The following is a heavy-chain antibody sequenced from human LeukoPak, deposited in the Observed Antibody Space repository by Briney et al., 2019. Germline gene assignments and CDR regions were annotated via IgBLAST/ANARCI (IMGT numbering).Heavy chain of an antibody. J-gene: IGHJ4*02. CDR1: GYSFTSYW. Sequence: GESLKISCKGSGYSFTSYWIGWVRQMPGKGLEWMGITNPGDSDTRYSPSFQGQVTISADKSTSTAYLQWSSLKASDSAMYYCARRFAYSSGWEYWGQGTLVTVSS. D-gene: IGHD6-19*01. V-gene: IGHV5-51*01. CDR2: TNPGDSDT. CDR3: ARRFAYSSGWEY.